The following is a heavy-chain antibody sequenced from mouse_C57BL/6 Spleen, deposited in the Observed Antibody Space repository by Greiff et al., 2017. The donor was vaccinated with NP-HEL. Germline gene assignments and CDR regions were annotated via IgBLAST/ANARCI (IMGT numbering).Heavy chain of an antibody. Sequence: VQLQQSGAELVKPGASVKISCKASGYAFSSYWMNWVKQRPGKGLEWIGQIYPGDGDTNYNGKFKGKATLTADKSSSTAYMQLSSLTSEDSAVYFCARKGDYYGSSYVDYWGQGTTLTVSS. D-gene: IGHD1-1*01. J-gene: IGHJ2*01. V-gene: IGHV1-80*01. CDR1: GYAFSSYW. CDR2: IYPGDGDT. CDR3: ARKGDYYGSSYVDY.